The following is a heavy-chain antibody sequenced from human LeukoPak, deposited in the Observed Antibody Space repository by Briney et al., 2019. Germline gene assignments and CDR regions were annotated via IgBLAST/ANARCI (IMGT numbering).Heavy chain of an antibody. Sequence: ASVKVSCTVSGYPFFGYHMRWVRQAPGQGLEWMGWLNPNSVCTHSAENFQGRVSITRDNSVSTAYPELNSLRSHDPALYYRARYGDCGRTCVDYWGGGTLVSVSS. CDR2: LNPNSVCT. J-gene: IGHJ4*02. CDR3: ARYGDCGRTCVDY. CDR1: GYPFFGYH. V-gene: IGHV1-2*02. D-gene: IGHD4-17*01.